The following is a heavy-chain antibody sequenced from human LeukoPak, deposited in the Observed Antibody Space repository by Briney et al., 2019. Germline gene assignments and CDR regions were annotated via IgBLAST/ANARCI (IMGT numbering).Heavy chain of an antibody. CDR2: INPNSGGT. Sequence: ASVKVSCKASGYTLTGYYMHWVRQAPGQGLEWMGWINPNSGGTNYAQKFQGRVTMTRDTSISTAYMELSRLRSDDTAVYYCAREGGASNKFDYWGQGTLVTVSP. D-gene: IGHD2/OR15-2a*01. CDR3: AREGGASNKFDY. CDR1: GYTLTGYY. J-gene: IGHJ4*02. V-gene: IGHV1-2*02.